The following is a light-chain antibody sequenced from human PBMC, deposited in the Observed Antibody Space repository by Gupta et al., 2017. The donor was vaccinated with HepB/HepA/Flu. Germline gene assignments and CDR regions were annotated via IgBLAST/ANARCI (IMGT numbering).Light chain of an antibody. Sequence: DIQMTQSPSSLSASVGDRVTITCRASQTIHNYLNWYQQKPGKAPKLLIYVASSLQSGVPSRIRGSGYGTDFTLTISSLQPEDFATYYGQQTYSTLWTFGQGTKVEVK. CDR2: VAS. J-gene: IGKJ1*01. CDR3: QQTYSTLWT. V-gene: IGKV1-39*01. CDR1: QTIHNY.